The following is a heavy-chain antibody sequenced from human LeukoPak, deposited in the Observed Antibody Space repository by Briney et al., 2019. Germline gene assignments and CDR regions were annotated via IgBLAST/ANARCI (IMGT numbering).Heavy chain of an antibody. Sequence: ASVKVSCKASGYTFTGYYMHWVRQAPRQGLEWMGWINPNSGGTNYAQKFQGRVTMTRDTSVSTAYMELSRLRSDDTAVYYCARGPDYYDSSGPDYWGQGTLVTVSS. J-gene: IGHJ4*02. D-gene: IGHD3-22*01. CDR1: GYTFTGYY. CDR3: ARGPDYYDSSGPDY. CDR2: INPNSGGT. V-gene: IGHV1-2*02.